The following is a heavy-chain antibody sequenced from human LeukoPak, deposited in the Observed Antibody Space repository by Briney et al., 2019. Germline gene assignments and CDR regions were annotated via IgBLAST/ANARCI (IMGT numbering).Heavy chain of an antibody. CDR1: GFTFSSYW. D-gene: IGHD3-9*01. CDR2: INSDGSST. V-gene: IGHV3-74*01. J-gene: IGHJ5*02. CDR3: ARNHYDILTGLLTHGFDP. Sequence: GGSLRLCCAASGFTFSSYWMHWVRQAAGKGLVWVSRINSDGSSTSYADSVKGRFTISRDNAKNTLYLQMNSLRAEDTAVYYCARNHYDILTGLLTHGFDPWGQGTLVTVSS.